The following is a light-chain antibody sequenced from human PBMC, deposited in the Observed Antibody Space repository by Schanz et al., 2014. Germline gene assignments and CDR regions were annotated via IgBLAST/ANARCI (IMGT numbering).Light chain of an antibody. Sequence: EIVMTQSPATLTVSPGERATLFCRASQSAYSGLAWYQQKPGQAPRVLIHGASIRATGVPARFSGSGSGTEFTLTISSLQSEDSAVYYCQQYNNWPPLTFGGGTKVVIK. CDR2: GAS. CDR1: QSAYSG. V-gene: IGKV3D-15*01. J-gene: IGKJ4*01. CDR3: QQYNNWPPLT.